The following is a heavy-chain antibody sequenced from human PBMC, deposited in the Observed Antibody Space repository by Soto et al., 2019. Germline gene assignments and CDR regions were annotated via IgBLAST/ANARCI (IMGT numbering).Heavy chain of an antibody. V-gene: IGHV3-7*03. CDR1: GFTFSSYG. CDR3: ARGDNWNPSWFDP. D-gene: IGHD1-20*01. J-gene: IGHJ5*02. CDR2: IKQDGSKK. Sequence: LRLSCAASGFTFSSYGMSWVRQARGKGLEWVANIKQDGSKKYYVDAVKGRFTISRDSAKNSLYPQINSLRTEDTAVYYCARGDNWNPSWFDPWGQGTLVTVSS.